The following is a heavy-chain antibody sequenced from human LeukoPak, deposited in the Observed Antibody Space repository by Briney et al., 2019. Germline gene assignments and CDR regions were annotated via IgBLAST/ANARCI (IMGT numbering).Heavy chain of an antibody. Sequence: GGSLRLSCAASGFTLSAQFMDWVRQAPGKGLGWIGRSRNRANSHTTEYAASVKGRFTVSRDDSGNLMYLQMNSLKIEDTAVYFCTRDGGSSGNTAFDIWGQGTEVTVSS. CDR1: GFTLSAQF. J-gene: IGHJ3*02. CDR2: SRNRANSHTT. V-gene: IGHV3-72*01. CDR3: TRDGGSSGNTAFDI. D-gene: IGHD6-19*01.